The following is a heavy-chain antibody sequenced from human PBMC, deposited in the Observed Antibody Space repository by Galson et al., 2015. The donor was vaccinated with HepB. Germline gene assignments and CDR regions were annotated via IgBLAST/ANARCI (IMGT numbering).Heavy chain of an antibody. CDR1: GFTFSSYW. J-gene: IGHJ3*02. CDR3: ARGKSNAFDI. CDR2: INGDGSNT. D-gene: IGHD3-10*01. V-gene: IGHV3-74*01. Sequence: SLRLSCAASGFTFSSYWMHWVRQAPGKGLVWVSRINGDGSNTNYADSVKGRFTISRDNTKNTLYLQMNSLRAEDTAVYYCARGKSNAFDIWGQGTMVTVSS.